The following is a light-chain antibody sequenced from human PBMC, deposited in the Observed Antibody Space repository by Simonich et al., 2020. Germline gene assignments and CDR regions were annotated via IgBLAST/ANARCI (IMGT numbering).Light chain of an antibody. V-gene: IGKV1-9*01. Sequence: IQLTQSPSFLSASVGDRVTLTCRTSQGISSYLAWYQQKPWKAPKLLIYAASTLQSGVPSRFSGSGSGTEFTLTISSLQPEDFATYYCQQYYSTPITFGQGTRLEIK. CDR1: QGISSY. J-gene: IGKJ5*01. CDR3: QQYYSTPIT. CDR2: AAS.